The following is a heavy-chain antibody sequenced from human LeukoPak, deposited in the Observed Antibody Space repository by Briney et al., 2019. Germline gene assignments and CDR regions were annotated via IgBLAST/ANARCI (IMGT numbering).Heavy chain of an antibody. CDR3: ASFDRGAVAATGY. D-gene: IGHD6-19*01. CDR2: ISWNSGNI. Sequence: PGGSLRLSCAASGFTFSSYAMSWVRQAPGKGLEWVSGISWNSGNIGYADSVKGRFTISRDNAKKSLYLQMNSLRAEDTALYYCASFDRGAVAATGYWGQGTLVTVSS. V-gene: IGHV3-9*01. CDR1: GFTFSSYA. J-gene: IGHJ4*02.